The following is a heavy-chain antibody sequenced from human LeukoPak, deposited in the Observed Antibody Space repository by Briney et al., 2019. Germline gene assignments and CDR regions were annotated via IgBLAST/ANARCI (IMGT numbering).Heavy chain of an antibody. Sequence: SETLSLTCAASGGSISSGGYSWSWIRQPPGKGLEWIGYIYHSGSSYYNPCLKSRVTISVDRSKNQFSLKLSSVTAADTAVYYCARGLFYGDYGPYFDYWGQGTLVTVSS. CDR2: IYHSGSS. V-gene: IGHV4-30-2*01. J-gene: IGHJ4*02. CDR1: GGSISSGGYS. D-gene: IGHD4-17*01. CDR3: ARGLFYGDYGPYFDY.